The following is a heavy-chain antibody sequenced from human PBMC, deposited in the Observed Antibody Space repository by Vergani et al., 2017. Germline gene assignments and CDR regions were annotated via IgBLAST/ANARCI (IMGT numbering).Heavy chain of an antibody. V-gene: IGHV3-33*01. CDR1: GFTLSSHA. CDR3: ARLRSSWYSDASDY. CDR2: IWYDGSKE. D-gene: IGHD6-13*01. J-gene: IGHJ4*02. Sequence: QVQLEESGGGVVQPGRSLRLSCAGSGFTLSSHAMHWVRQAPGKGLEWVAFIWYDGSKEYYADSVKGRFTISRDNSKNTLYLQMNSLKAEDTAVYYCARLRSSWYSDASDYWGQGTLVTVSS.